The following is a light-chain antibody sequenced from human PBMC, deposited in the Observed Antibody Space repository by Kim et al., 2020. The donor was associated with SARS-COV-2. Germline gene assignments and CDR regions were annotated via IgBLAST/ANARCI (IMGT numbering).Light chain of an antibody. V-gene: IGLV2-11*01. J-gene: IGLJ1*01. CDR1: SSDVGGYDY. Sequence: QSALTQPRSVSGSPGQSVTISCTGTSSDVGGYDYVSWYQQHPGKAPKLIIYDVTKRPSGVPDRFSASKSGNTASLTISELQAYDEADYYCCSYAGSPPSVLGSGTKVTVL. CDR3: CSYAGSPPSV. CDR2: DVT.